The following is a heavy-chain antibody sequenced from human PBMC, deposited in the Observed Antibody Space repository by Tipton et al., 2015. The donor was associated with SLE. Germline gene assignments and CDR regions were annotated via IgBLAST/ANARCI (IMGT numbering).Heavy chain of an antibody. V-gene: IGHV4-59*11. CDR2: FYYSGST. CDR3: VRVLAGAFDF. D-gene: IGHD6-19*01. CDR1: GDSISSHY. Sequence: TLSLTCTVSGDSISSHYWSWIRQPPGKGLEWIGYFYYSGSTNYNPSLKSRITISVDTSKNQFSLKLSSVTAADTAVYYCVRVLAGAFDFWGQGTMVTVSS. J-gene: IGHJ3*01.